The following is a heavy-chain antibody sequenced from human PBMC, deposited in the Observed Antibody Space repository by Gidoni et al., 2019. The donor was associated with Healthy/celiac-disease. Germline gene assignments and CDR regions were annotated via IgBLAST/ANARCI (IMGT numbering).Heavy chain of an antibody. Sequence: QVQLQQWGAGLLKPSETLSLTCAVYGGSFSGSSWSWIRQPPGKGLEWIGEINHSGSTNYNPSLKSRVTISVDTSKNQFSLKLSSVTAADTAVYYCARGKFTIFGVVIIWYFDYWGQGTLVTVSS. J-gene: IGHJ4*02. V-gene: IGHV4-34*01. D-gene: IGHD3-3*01. CDR3: ARGKFTIFGVVIIWYFDY. CDR1: GGSFSGSS. CDR2: INHSGST.